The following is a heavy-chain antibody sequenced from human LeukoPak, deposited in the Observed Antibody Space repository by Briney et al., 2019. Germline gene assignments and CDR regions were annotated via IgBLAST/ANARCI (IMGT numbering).Heavy chain of an antibody. D-gene: IGHD3-22*01. CDR3: ARDRYYASGASYFESEY. J-gene: IGHJ4*02. CDR1: GGTFSSYA. V-gene: IGHV1-69*13. Sequence: GASVKVSCKASGGTFSSYAVSWVRQAPGQGLEWMGGIIPFSGTSNYAPRFQGRVTITADASTSTSYMQLSSLRSEDTAIYYCARDRYYASGASYFESEYWGRGTLVTVSS. CDR2: IIPFSGTS.